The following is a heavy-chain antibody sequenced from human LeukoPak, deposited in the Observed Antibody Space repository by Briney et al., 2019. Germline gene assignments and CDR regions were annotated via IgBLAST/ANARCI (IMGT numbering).Heavy chain of an antibody. D-gene: IGHD6-13*01. CDR3: ARYPLSYSSNWHYYFDY. CDR2: ISGSNGNT. V-gene: IGHV1-18*01. Sequence: ASVKVSCKASGYTFTSYGVSWVRQAPGQGPEWMGWISGSNGNTNYAQKLQGRVTMTTDTSTSTAYMELRSLRSDDTAVYYCARYPLSYSSNWHYYFDYWGQGTLLTVSS. J-gene: IGHJ4*02. CDR1: GYTFTSYG.